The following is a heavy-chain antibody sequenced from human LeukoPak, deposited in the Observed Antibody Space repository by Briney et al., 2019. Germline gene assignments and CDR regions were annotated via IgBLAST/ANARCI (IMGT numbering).Heavy chain of an antibody. Sequence: TSETLSLTCNVSGASMSNYYWVWIRQPPGKGLEWIGSIYHSGITYSGSTYYNPSLKSRVTISLDTSKNQFSLKVGSMTAADTAVYYCARAGGYGLIDYWGQGTMVTVSS. CDR2: IYHSGITYSGST. CDR3: ARAGGYGLIDY. J-gene: IGHJ4*02. CDR1: GASMSNYY. D-gene: IGHD5-18*01. V-gene: IGHV4-39*07.